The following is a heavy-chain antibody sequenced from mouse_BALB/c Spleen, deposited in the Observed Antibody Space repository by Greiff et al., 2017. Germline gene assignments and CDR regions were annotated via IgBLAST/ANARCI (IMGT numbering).Heavy chain of an antibody. CDR3: TRYYGSSLYWYFDV. J-gene: IGHJ1*01. V-gene: IGHV1S127*01. D-gene: IGHD1-1*01. CDR2: IDPSDSYT. CDR1: GYTFTSYW. Sequence: QVQLKHPGAELVKPGASVKMSCKASGYTFTSYWMHWVKQRPGQGLEWIGVIDPSDSYTSYNQKFKGKATLTVDTSSSTAYMQLSSLTSEDSAVYYCTRYYGSSLYWYFDVWGAGTTVTVSS.